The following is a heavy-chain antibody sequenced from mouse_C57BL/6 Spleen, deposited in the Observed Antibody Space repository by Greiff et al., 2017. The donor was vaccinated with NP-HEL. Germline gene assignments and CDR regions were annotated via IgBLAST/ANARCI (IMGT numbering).Heavy chain of an antibody. D-gene: IGHD2-10*01. CDR1: GYTFTSYG. J-gene: IGHJ2*01. CDR3: ARLVPYHGNPQGYFDY. Sequence: VQLQQSGAELARPGASVKLSCKASGYTFTSYGISWVKQRTGQGLEWIGEIYPRSGNTYYNEKFKGKATLTADKSSSTAYMELRSLTSEDSAVYFGARLVPYHGNPQGYFDYWGQGTTLTVSS. V-gene: IGHV1-81*01. CDR2: IYPRSGNT.